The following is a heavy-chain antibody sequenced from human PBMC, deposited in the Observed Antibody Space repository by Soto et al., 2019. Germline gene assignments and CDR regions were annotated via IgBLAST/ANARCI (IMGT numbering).Heavy chain of an antibody. V-gene: IGHV4-59*01. CDR1: GGSISSYY. J-gene: IGHJ5*02. D-gene: IGHD2-2*01. CDR2: IYYSGST. Sequence: SETLSLTCTVSGGSISSYYWSWIRQPPGKGLEWIGYIYYSGSTSYNPSLKSRVTISVDTSKNQFSLKLSSVTAADTAVYYCAREATQLYCSSTSCYVGWFDPWGQGTQVTVS. CDR3: AREATQLYCSSTSCYVGWFDP.